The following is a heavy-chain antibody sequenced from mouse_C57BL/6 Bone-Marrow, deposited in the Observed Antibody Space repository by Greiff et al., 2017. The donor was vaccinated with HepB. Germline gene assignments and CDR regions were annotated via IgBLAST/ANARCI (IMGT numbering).Heavy chain of an antibody. Sequence: VKLQESGAELVRPGTSVKMSCKASGYTFTNYWIGWAKQRPGHGLEWIGDIYPGGGYTNYNEKFKGKATLTADKSSSTAYMQFSSLTSEDSAIYYCARKNDGYYEWYFDVWGTGTTVTVSS. CDR3: ARKNDGYYEWYFDV. J-gene: IGHJ1*03. D-gene: IGHD2-3*01. V-gene: IGHV1-63*01. CDR2: IYPGGGYT. CDR1: GYTFTNYW.